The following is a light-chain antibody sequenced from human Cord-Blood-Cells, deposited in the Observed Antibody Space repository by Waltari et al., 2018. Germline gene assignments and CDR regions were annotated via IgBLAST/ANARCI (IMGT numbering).Light chain of an antibody. CDR2: DAS. Sequence: DIQMTQSPSSLSASVGDRVTITCQASQDISNYLNWYQQKPGKAPKLLIYDASNLETGVPSRFSGSGSGTDFTFTISSLQPGDIATYYCQQYDNLPTYTFGQGTKLEIK. J-gene: IGKJ2*01. CDR3: QQYDNLPTYT. CDR1: QDISNY. V-gene: IGKV1-33*01.